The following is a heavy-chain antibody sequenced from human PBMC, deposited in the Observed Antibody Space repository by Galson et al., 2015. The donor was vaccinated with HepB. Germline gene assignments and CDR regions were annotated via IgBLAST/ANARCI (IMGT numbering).Heavy chain of an antibody. CDR2: ITNSGRST. D-gene: IGHD2/OR15-2a*01. CDR3: ARESRGNYFTFDY. CDR1: GFTFSDYY. V-gene: IGHV3-11*01. J-gene: IGHJ4*02. Sequence: SLRLSCAVSGFTFSDYYVSWIRQAPGKGLEWLSYITNSGRSTSYADSVKGRFTISRDNAKNSLYLEMNSLRAEDTAVYYCARESRGNYFTFDYWGQGTLVTVSS.